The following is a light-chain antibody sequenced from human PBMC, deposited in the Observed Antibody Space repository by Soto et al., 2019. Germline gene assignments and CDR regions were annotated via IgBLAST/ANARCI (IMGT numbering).Light chain of an antibody. CDR3: QQYNNWPWT. CDR2: DTS. Sequence: EVVLTQSPATLSLSPGERATLSCRASQSVNRYLAWYQQKPGQAPRLLIYDTSNRATGIPARFSGSGSGTEFTLTISSLQSEDFAVYYCQQYNNWPWTFGQGTKVDIK. V-gene: IGKV3-11*01. J-gene: IGKJ1*01. CDR1: QSVNRY.